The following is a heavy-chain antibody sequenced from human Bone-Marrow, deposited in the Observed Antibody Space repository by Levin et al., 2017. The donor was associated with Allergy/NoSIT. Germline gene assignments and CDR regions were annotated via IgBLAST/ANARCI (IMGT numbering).Heavy chain of an antibody. CDR3: STEGGHCSGGSCYLLPFYYGMDV. V-gene: IGHV3-15*01. D-gene: IGHD2-15*01. Sequence: LSLTCAASGFNFTYAWMSWVRQAPGKGLEWVGRIKSRNDGGTTDYAAPVKGRFIISKDVSKNTLYLQMNSLKTQDTAVYYCSTEGGHCSGGSCYLLPFYYGMDVWGQGTTVTVSS. J-gene: IGHJ6*02. CDR1: GFNFTYAW. CDR2: IKSRNDGGTT.